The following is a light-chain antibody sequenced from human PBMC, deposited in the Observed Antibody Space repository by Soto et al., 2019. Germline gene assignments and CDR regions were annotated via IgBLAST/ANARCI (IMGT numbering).Light chain of an antibody. J-gene: IGLJ1*01. Sequence: QSALTQPASVSGSPGQSITISCTGTSSDVGGYNYVSWYQQHPGKAPKLMIYEVSNRPSGVSNRSSGSKSGNTASLTISGLQAEDEADYYCSSYTSSSTLFVFGTGTQLTVL. V-gene: IGLV2-14*01. CDR1: SSDVGGYNY. CDR2: EVS. CDR3: SSYTSSSTLFV.